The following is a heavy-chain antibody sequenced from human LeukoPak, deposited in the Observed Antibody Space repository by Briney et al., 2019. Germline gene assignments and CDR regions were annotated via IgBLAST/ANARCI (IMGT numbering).Heavy chain of an antibody. CDR3: AGRGHRYSRD. Sequence: PSETLSLTCTASGDSVSSGYWTWIRQSPGKGLEWIGYISDSGVTDYNPSLKSRLTITVNSTNNKFSLNLHSVTAADTAVYYCAGRGHRYSRDWGQGILVTVSS. CDR1: GDSVSSGY. CDR2: ISDSGVT. J-gene: IGHJ1*01. D-gene: IGHD2-15*01. V-gene: IGHV4-4*09.